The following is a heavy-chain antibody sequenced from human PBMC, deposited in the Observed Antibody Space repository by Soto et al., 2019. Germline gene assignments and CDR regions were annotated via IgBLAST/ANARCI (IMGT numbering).Heavy chain of an antibody. V-gene: IGHV1-18*01. D-gene: IGHD3-3*01. CDR1: GYTFTSYG. CDR2: ISAYNGNT. J-gene: IGHJ4*02. CDR3: ARKVVDFWSGLSGFDY. Sequence: ASVKVSCKASGYTFTSYGISWVRQAPGQGLEWMGWISAYNGNTNYAQKPQGRVTMTTDTSTSTAYMELRSLRSDDTAVYYCARKVVDFWSGLSGFDYWGQGTLVTVSS.